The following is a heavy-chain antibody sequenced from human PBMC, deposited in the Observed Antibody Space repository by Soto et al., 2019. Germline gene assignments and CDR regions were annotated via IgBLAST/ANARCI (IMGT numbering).Heavy chain of an antibody. CDR3: AKLYHYYDSSGYYSDALDI. J-gene: IGHJ3*02. D-gene: IGHD3-22*01. CDR2: VSGSGHSS. V-gene: IGHV3-23*01. Sequence: GWSLRLSCESSVFTFRSYAMMWFRQAPGQGLEWVSTVSGSGHSSYDADSVKGRFTISRDNSKNTLYLRMGSLRSEDTAVHYCAKLYHYYDSSGYYSDALDIWGQGTQVTVSS. CDR1: VFTFRSYA.